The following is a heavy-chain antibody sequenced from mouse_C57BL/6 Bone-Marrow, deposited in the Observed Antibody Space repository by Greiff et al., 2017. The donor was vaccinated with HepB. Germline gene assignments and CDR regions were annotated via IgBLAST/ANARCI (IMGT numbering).Heavy chain of an antibody. CDR3: ARLGYYYAMDY. CDR2: INPGSGGT. Sequence: VKLMESGAELVRPGTSVKVSCKASGYAFTNYLIEWVKQRPGQGLEWIGVINPGSGGTNYNEKFKGKATLTADKSSSTAYMQLSSLTSEDSAVYFCARLGYYYAMDYWGQGTSVTVSS. D-gene: IGHD3-1*01. V-gene: IGHV1-54*01. J-gene: IGHJ4*01. CDR1: GYAFTNYL.